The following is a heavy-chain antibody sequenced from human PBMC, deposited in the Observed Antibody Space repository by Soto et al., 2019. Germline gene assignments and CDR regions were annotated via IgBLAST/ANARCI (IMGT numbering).Heavy chain of an antibody. CDR3: AKKADFWSWGMDV. CDR2: ISSSGDGT. Sequence: PGGSLRLSCAASGFTFNSYAMTWVRQAPGKGLEWVSIISSSGDGTYYVDSVKGRFTISRDNSRNTLNLQMNSLRAEDTAVYYCAKKADFWSWGMDVCGQGPTVTVSS. J-gene: IGHJ6*02. D-gene: IGHD3-3*01. V-gene: IGHV3-23*01. CDR1: GFTFNSYA.